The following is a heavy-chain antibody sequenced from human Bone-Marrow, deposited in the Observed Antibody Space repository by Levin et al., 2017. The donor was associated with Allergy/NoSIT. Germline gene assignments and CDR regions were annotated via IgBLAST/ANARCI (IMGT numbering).Heavy chain of an antibody. CDR3: VRGIIGDVRVAHKEAFDV. V-gene: IGHV3-23*01. D-gene: IGHD2/OR15-2a*01. Sequence: PTGGSLRLSCRISGFIFADYAMNWVRQAPGRGLEWVSSLDGSSGKTHYADSVKGRFTISREYSKDTLFLQVSSLRAEDTAVYHCVRGIIGDVRVAHKEAFDVWGQGTMVTVSS. CDR1: GFIFADYA. J-gene: IGHJ3*01. CDR2: LDGSSGKT.